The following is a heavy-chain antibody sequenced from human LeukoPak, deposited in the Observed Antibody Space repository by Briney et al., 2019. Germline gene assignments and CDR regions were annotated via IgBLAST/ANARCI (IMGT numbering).Heavy chain of an antibody. Sequence: PSETLSLTCTVSGGSLSSSSYYWGWLRQPPGTGLEWIGSIYYSGSTYYNPSLKSRVTISVDTSKNQFSLKLGSVTAADTAVYYCARQPGVWGQGTTVTVSS. V-gene: IGHV4-39*01. J-gene: IGHJ6*02. CDR3: ARQPGV. CDR1: GGSLSSSSYY. CDR2: IYYSGST.